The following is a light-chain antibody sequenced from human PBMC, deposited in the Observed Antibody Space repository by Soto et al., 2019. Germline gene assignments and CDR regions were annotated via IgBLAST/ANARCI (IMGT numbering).Light chain of an antibody. V-gene: IGLV2-8*01. J-gene: IGLJ2*01. CDR3: SSYAGSNTYVI. CDR1: SSDVGGYNF. CDR2: EVS. Sequence: QSVLTQPPSASGSPGRSVTLSCTGTSSDVGGYNFVSWYQQHPGKAPKLIIYEVSKRPSGVPDRFSGFKSGNTASLTVSGLQAEDEADYFCSSYAGSNTYVIFGGGTKLTVL.